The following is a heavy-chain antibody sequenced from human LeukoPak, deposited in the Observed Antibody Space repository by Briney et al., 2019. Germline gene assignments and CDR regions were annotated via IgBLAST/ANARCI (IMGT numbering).Heavy chain of an antibody. CDR3: ARGSGCSSTSCYGFDY. Sequence: SETLSLTCTVSGGSISSYYWSWIRQPPGKGLEWIGYIYYSGSTNYNPSLKSRVTISVDTSKNQFSLKLSSVTAADTAVYYCARGSGCSSTSCYGFDYWGQGTLVTVSS. CDR2: IYYSGST. V-gene: IGHV4-59*08. CDR1: GGSISSYY. J-gene: IGHJ4*02. D-gene: IGHD2-2*01.